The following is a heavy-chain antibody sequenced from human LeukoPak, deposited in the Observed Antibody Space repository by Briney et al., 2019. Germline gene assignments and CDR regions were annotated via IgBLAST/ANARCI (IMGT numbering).Heavy chain of an antibody. D-gene: IGHD2-2*01. V-gene: IGHV3-7*05. CDR2: IHEDGSEK. CDR1: GFTFSSYW. CDR3: ARTLRLSTPSAFGV. J-gene: IGHJ3*01. Sequence: GGSLRLSCVVSGFTFSSYWMNWVRQAPGKGLEWVANIHEDGSEKYYVDSLKGRFTISRDNAENSLYLQMNSLRAEDTAVYYCARTLRLSTPSAFGVWGQGTMVTVSS.